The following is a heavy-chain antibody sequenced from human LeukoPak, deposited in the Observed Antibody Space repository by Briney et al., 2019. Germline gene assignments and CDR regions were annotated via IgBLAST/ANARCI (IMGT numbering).Heavy chain of an antibody. J-gene: IGHJ4*02. D-gene: IGHD6-13*01. CDR3: GRLAHNAWYAVDH. Sequence: GGSLRLSCAASGFTFSTYSMNWVRQAPGKGLEWVASISSSSSYIYYADSMKGRFTISRDNSKNTLYLQMNSLRAEDTAVYYCGRLAHNAWYAVDHWGQGTLVTVSS. V-gene: IGHV3-21*04. CDR2: ISSSSSYI. CDR1: GFTFSTYS.